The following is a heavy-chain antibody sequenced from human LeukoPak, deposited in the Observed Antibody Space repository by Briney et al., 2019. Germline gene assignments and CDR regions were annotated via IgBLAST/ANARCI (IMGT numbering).Heavy chain of an antibody. V-gene: IGHV3-21*01. Sequence: PGGSLRLSCAASGFTFSSYIMNWVRQAPGKGLEGVSSISSSNTYIYYADSVKGRFTISRDNAKNSLSLQMNSLRAEDTAVYYCAREPGRRDAFDIWGHGTLVTV. CDR2: ISSSNTYI. CDR3: AREPGRRDAFDI. J-gene: IGHJ3*02. CDR1: GFTFSSYI.